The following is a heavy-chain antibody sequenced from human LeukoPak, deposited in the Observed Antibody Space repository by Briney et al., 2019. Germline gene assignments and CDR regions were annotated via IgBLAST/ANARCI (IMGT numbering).Heavy chain of an antibody. CDR3: AKTTTVVSRYFDY. Sequence: PGRSLRLSCAASGFTFSSYAMHWVRQAPGKGLEWVSAISGSGGSTYYADSVKGRFTISRDNSKNTLYLQMNSLRAEDTAVYYCAKTTTVVSRYFDYWGQGTLVTVSS. J-gene: IGHJ4*02. V-gene: IGHV3-23*01. CDR1: GFTFSSYA. D-gene: IGHD4-11*01. CDR2: ISGSGGST.